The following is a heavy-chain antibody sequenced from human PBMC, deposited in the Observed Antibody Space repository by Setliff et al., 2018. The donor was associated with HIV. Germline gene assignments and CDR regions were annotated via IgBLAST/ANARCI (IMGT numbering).Heavy chain of an antibody. CDR1: GVSTSSTSYY. J-gene: IGHJ4*02. CDR2: IYYSGNT. V-gene: IGHV4-39*02. D-gene: IGHD3-3*01. Sequence: TSETLSLTCTVSGVSTSSTSYYWGWIRQPPGKGLEWIGYIYYSGNTYYNPSLKSRVTISVDTSKNHFSLRLSSVTAADTAVYYCARTSEYDFGLTKYLDYWGQGTLVTVSS. CDR3: ARTSEYDFGLTKYLDY.